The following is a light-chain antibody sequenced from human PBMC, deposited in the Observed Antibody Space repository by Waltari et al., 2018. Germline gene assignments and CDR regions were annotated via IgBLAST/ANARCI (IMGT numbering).Light chain of an antibody. CDR3: QQYHSIPYT. J-gene: IGKJ2*01. Sequence: DIQMTQSPSYLSASVGDRVTIPCRATQGISISLAWYQQKPGQAPKLLLYAASRLESGVPSRFSGSASGTDYTLTISSLQPEDFATYYCQQYHSIPYTFGQGTKLEV. CDR2: AAS. CDR1: QGISIS. V-gene: IGKV1-NL1*01.